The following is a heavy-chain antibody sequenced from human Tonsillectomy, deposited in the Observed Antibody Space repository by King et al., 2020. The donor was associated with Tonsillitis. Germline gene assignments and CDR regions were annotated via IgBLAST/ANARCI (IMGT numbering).Heavy chain of an antibody. V-gene: IGHV1-46*01. D-gene: IGHD2/OR15-2a*01. J-gene: IGHJ2*01. Sequence: VQLVESGAEVKEPGASLKVSCKASGYSFTNYYMHWVRQAPGQRLEWMGLINPSGTGTGHAQNFQGRITMTRDMSTGTEYMELSRLISDDTVVYYCAREGGSFRHFDLWGRGTLVTVSS. CDR3: AREGGSFRHFDL. CDR2: INPSGTGT. CDR1: GYSFTNYY.